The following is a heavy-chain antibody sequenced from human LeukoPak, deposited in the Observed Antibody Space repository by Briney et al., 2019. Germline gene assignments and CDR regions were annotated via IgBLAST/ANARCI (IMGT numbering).Heavy chain of an antibody. CDR3: AELGITMIGGV. J-gene: IGHJ6*04. V-gene: IGHV3-21*01. Sequence: GGSLRLSCAASGFTFSTYEMNWVRQAPGKGLEWVSSISSSSIYIYYADSVKGRFTISRDNAKNSLYLQMNSLRAEDTAVYYCAELGITMIGGVWGKGTTVTISS. CDR1: GFTFSTYE. D-gene: IGHD3-10*02. CDR2: ISSSSIYI.